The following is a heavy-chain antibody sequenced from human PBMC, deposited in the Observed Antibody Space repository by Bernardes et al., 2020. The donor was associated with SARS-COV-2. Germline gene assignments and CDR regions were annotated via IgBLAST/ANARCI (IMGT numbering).Heavy chain of an antibody. J-gene: IGHJ4*02. D-gene: IGHD3-16*01. CDR3: VRDIHYVPDY. V-gene: IGHV1-18*01. CDR1: GYIFSTYG. Sequence: AERTVSCYTSGYIFSTYGISWVRQAPGQGLEWMGWINVYNSDTNHAQKFQGRVTLTTDISTTTAYMELTNLRSDDTAVYYCVRDIHYVPDYWGPGTLVTVSS. CDR2: INVYNSDT.